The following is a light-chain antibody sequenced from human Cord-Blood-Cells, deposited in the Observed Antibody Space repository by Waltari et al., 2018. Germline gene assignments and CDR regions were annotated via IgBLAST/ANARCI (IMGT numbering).Light chain of an antibody. CDR3: SSYTSRSTLV. V-gene: IGLV2-14*03. CDR2: DVS. Sequence: QSALTQPASVSGSPGQSITISCTRTSSDVGGYNFFSWYLQHPGTAPTLIIYDVSNQRTGLSILFSAAKSGNRASLSSSGLQAEDKADYYCSSYTSRSTLVFGTGTKVTGL. CDR1: SSDVGGYNF. J-gene: IGLJ1*01.